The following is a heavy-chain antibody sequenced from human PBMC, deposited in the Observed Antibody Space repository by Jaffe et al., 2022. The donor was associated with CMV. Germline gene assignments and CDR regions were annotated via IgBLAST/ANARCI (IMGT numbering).Heavy chain of an antibody. D-gene: IGHD5-18*01. CDR2: IYYSGST. CDR1: GGSISSSSYY. V-gene: IGHV4-39*01. J-gene: IGHJ6*02. CDR3: ARLVDTDYYGMDV. Sequence: QLQLQESGPGLVKPSETLSLTCTVSGGSISSSSYYWGWIRQPPGKGLEWIGSIYYSGSTYYNPSLKSRVTISVDTSKNQFSLKLSSVTAADTAVYYCARLVDTDYYGMDVWGQGTTVTVSS.